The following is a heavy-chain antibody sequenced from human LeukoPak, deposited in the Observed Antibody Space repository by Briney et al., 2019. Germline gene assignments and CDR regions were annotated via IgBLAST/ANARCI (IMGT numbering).Heavy chain of an antibody. V-gene: IGHV1-46*01. CDR2: INPSGGST. J-gene: IGHJ4*02. Sequence: ASVKVSYKASGYTFTSYYMHWVRQAPGQGLEWMGIINPSGGSTSYAQRSQGRVTMTRDTSTSTVYMELSSLRSEDTAVYYCARPLRIAVAGILAYWGQGTLVTVSS. CDR1: GYTFTSYY. D-gene: IGHD6-19*01. CDR3: ARPLRIAVAGILAY.